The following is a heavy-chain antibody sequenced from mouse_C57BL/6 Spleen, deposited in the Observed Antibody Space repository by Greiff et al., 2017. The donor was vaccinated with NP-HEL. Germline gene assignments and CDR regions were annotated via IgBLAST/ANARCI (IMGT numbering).Heavy chain of an antibody. CDR3: ARQPAPGNYFDY. J-gene: IGHJ2*01. Sequence: EVQLVESGGDLVKPGGSLKLSCAASGFTFSSYGMSWVRQTPDKRLEWVATISSGGSYTYYTDSVKGRFTISRDNAKNTLYLQMSRLKSEDKAMYYCARQPAPGNYFDYWGQGTTLTVSS. CDR1: GFTFSSYG. CDR2: ISSGGSYT. V-gene: IGHV5-6*01.